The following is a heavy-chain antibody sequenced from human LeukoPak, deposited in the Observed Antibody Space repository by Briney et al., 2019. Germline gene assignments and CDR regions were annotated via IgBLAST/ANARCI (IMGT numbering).Heavy chain of an antibody. J-gene: IGHJ4*02. CDR2: MYTGGST. CDR3: ARAPFYYDSSGYPYFDG. V-gene: IGHV3-53*01. Sequence: GGSLRLSCAASGFTISTSYMSWVRQAPGKGLEWVSVMYTGGSTYYADSVKGRFTISRDNSKNTLYLQMNSLRAEDTALYYCARAPFYYDSSGYPYFDGWGQGTLVTVSS. CDR1: GFTISTSY. D-gene: IGHD3-22*01.